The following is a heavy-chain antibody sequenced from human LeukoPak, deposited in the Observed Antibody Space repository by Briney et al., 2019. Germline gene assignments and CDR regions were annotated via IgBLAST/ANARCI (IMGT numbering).Heavy chain of an antibody. J-gene: IGHJ4*02. V-gene: IGHV1-8*01. D-gene: IGHD3-3*01. CDR3: ARGRGYDFWSNYYTFDY. Sequence: ASVTVSCKASVYTFIIYDINWVRQATGQGREWMGWMNPNSGNTAYAQKFQGRVTITKNTYISTAYMELSSLRPEDTAVYYCARGRGYDFWSNYYTFDYWGQGTLVTVSS. CDR1: VYTFIIYD. CDR2: MNPNSGNT.